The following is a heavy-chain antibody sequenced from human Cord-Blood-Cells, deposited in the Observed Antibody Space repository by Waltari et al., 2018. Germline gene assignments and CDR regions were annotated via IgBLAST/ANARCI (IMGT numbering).Heavy chain of an antibody. J-gene: IGHJ3*02. CDR1: GGSFSGYY. CDR3: ARAPAARPHQDAFDI. CDR2: INHSGST. Sequence: QVQLQQWGAGLLKPSETLSLTCAVYGGSFSGYYWSLIRRPPGKGLEWIGEINHSGSTNYNPSLKSRVTISVDTSKNQFSLKLSSVTAADTAVYYCARAPAARPHQDAFDIWGQGTMVTVSS. D-gene: IGHD6-6*01. V-gene: IGHV4-34*01.